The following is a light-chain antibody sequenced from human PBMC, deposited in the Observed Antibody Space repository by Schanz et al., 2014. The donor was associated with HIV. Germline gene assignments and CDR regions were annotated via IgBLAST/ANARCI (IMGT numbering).Light chain of an antibody. CDR1: SGDVGSYNY. J-gene: IGLJ1*01. Sequence: QSVLTQPASVSGSPGQSISISCTGTSGDVGSYNYVSWYQQHPGKAPKLMIYDVSNRPSGVSSRFSGSKSGNTASLTISGLQAEDEADYYCCSYTTTSTYVFGAGTKAHRP. CDR2: DVS. V-gene: IGLV2-14*03. CDR3: CSYTTTSTYV.